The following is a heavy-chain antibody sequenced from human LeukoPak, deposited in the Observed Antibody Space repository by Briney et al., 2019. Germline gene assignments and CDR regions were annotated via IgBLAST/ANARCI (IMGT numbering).Heavy chain of an antibody. V-gene: IGHV1-2*06. CDR2: INPNSGGT. D-gene: IGHD3-10*01. CDR1: GYTFTGYY. CDR3: ARVGDGGLLWFGELSG. Sequence: ASVKVSCKASGYTFTGYYMHWVRQAPGQGLEWMGLINPNSGGTNYAQKFQGRVTMTRDTSISTAYMELSRLRSDDTAVYYCARVGDGGLLWFGELSGWGQGTLVTVSS. J-gene: IGHJ4*02.